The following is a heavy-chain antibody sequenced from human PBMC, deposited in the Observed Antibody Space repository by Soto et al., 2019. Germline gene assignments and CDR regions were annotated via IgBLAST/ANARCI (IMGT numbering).Heavy chain of an antibody. CDR2: ISAYNGNT. CDR3: ARDSGGDYYDSSGYYDY. Sequence: ASVKVSCKASGYTFTSYGISWVRQAPGQGLEWMGWISAYNGNTNYAQKLQGRVTMTTDTSTSTAYMELRSLRSDDTAVYYCARDSGGDYYDSSGYYDYGGQGTLVTVSS. CDR1: GYTFTSYG. J-gene: IGHJ4*02. D-gene: IGHD3-22*01. V-gene: IGHV1-18*01.